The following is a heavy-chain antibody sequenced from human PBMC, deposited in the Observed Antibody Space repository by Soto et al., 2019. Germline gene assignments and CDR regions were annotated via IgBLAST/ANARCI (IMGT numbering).Heavy chain of an antibody. CDR3: ARGPNSAYSYFDP. D-gene: IGHD5-12*01. CDR1: GYTFTSYG. V-gene: IGHV1-18*01. CDR2: ISAYNGNT. Sequence: ASVKVSCKASGYTFTSYGISWVRQAPGQGLEWIGWISAYNGNTNYAQKLQGRVTMTTDTSTSTAYMELRSLRTEDSAVYYCARGPNSAYSYFDPWGQGTLVTVSS. J-gene: IGHJ5*02.